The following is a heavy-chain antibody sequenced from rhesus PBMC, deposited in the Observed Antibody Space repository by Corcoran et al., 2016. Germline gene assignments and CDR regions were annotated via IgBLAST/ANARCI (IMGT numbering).Heavy chain of an antibody. CDR1: GGSISSNN. J-gene: IGHJ4*01. CDR2: IYGSSGST. D-gene: IGHD6-31*01. V-gene: IGHV4-160*01. Sequence: VQLQESGPGLVKPSETLSLTCAVSGGSISSNNWSWIRPPPGHGLAWIGYIYGSSGSTYYNPSLKSRFTISPDTSKNQFSLKLSSVTAADTAVYYCARVEAAAGTVYFDYWGQGVLVTVSS. CDR3: ARVEAAAGTVYFDY.